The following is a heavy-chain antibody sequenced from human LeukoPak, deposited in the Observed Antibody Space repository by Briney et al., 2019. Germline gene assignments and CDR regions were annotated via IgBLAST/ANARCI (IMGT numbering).Heavy chain of an antibody. CDR2: IKTDGSST. J-gene: IGHJ5*02. CDR1: GFTFSRYE. V-gene: IGHV3-74*01. CDR3: AKETFDP. Sequence: TGGSLRLSCSASGFTFSRYEMNWVRQAPGKGLVWVSRIKTDGSSTDYADSVKGRFTISRDNAKNTLYLQMNSLRAEDTAVYYCAKETFDPWGQGTLVTVSS.